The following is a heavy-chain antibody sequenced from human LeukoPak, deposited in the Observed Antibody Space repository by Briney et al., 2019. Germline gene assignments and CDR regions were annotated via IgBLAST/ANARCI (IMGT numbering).Heavy chain of an antibody. D-gene: IGHD3-3*02. Sequence: GGSLRLSCAASGFIVTDAWMNWVRQAPGKGLEWVGRIQSKTDGGKTDYAAPVKGRFTISRDDSKNTLYLQMNSLKTEDTAIYYCTTGIRGDWGQGTLVTVSS. V-gene: IGHV3-15*07. CDR3: TTGIRGD. J-gene: IGHJ4*02. CDR2: IQSKTDGGKT. CDR1: GFIVTDAW.